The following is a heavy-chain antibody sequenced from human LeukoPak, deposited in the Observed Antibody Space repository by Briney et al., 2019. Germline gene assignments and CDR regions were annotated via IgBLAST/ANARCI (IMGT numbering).Heavy chain of an antibody. CDR1: GYTFTGYY. D-gene: IGHD5/OR15-5a*01. CDR3: ARDFRRVSNTNYYMDV. V-gene: IGHV1-2*02. CDR2: INPNSGGT. Sequence: ASVKVSCKASGYTFTGYYMHWVRQAPGQGLEWMGWINPNSGGTNYAQKFQGRVTMTRDTSISTAYMELSRLRSDDTAVYYCARDFRRVSNTNYYMDVWGKGTTATVSS. J-gene: IGHJ6*03.